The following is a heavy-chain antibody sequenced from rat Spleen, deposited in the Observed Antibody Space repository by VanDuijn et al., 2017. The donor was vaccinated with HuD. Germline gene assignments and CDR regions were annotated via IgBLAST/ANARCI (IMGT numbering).Heavy chain of an antibody. CDR2: INSAGST. V-gene: IGHV3-3*01. CDR1: GYSITSSYN. Sequence: EVQLQESGPGLVKPSQSLSLTCSVTGYSITSSYNWNWIRKFPGDKLEWMGCINSAGSTNYNPSLKSRISITRDTSKNQFFLQVNSVTTEDTATYYCVRQGYLRDWYFDFWGPGTMVTVSS. CDR3: VRQGYLRDWYFDF. D-gene: IGHD2-7*01. J-gene: IGHJ1*01.